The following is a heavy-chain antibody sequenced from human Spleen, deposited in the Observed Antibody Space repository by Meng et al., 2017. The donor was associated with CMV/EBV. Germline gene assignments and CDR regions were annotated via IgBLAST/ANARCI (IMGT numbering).Heavy chain of an antibody. D-gene: IGHD2-15*01. CDR2: INPSAGTA. CDR3: ARGTPDY. J-gene: IGHJ4*02. Sequence: SVKVSCKASGGTFSSYAISWVRQAPGQGLEWMGLINPSAGTANYAQKFQGRATITTDTSTSTVHMELISLRSDDTAVYYCARGTPDYWGQGTLVTVSS. V-gene: IGHV1-69*05. CDR1: GGTFSSYA.